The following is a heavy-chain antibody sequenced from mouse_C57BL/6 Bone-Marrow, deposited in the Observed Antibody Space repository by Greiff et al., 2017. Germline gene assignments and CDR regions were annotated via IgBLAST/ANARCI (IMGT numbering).Heavy chain of an antibody. CDR1: GFNIKGDY. V-gene: IGHV14-4*01. J-gene: IGHJ2*01. CDR3: TPYELDGY. Sequence: EVQLQQSGAELVRPGASVKLSCTASGFNIKGDYMHWVKQRPEQGLEWIGWIDPENGDTEYASKFQGKATITADTSSNTAYLQLSSLTSEDTAVYYCTPYELDGYWGQGTTLTVSS. D-gene: IGHD2-3*01. CDR2: IDPENGDT.